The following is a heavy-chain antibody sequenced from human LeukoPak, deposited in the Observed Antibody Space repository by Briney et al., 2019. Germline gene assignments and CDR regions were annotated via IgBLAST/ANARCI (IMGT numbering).Heavy chain of an antibody. D-gene: IGHD4-17*01. J-gene: IGHJ6*02. CDR1: GFTFSSYA. V-gene: IGHV3-64*02. CDR2: ISSNGDRT. CDR3: ARSTTGGYGMDV. Sequence: GGSLRLSCAASGFTFSSYAMHCVRQAPGKGLEYVSTISSNGDRTYYADSVKGRFTISRDNSQNTLSLQMGSLRAEDMAVYYCARSTTGGYGMDVWGQGTTVTVSS.